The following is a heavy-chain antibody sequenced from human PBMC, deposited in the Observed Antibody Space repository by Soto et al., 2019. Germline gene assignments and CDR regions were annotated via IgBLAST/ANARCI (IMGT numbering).Heavy chain of an antibody. D-gene: IGHD6-19*01. J-gene: IGHJ3*02. V-gene: IGHV1-2*02. CDR2: INPNTGGT. Sequence: ASVKVSCKASGYTFTGYYLHWVRQAPGHGLEWMGWINPNTGGTNYAQKFQDRVTMTRDTSTSTVYMELSSLRSEDTAVYYCARAHTPIIAVAGDAFDIWGQGTMVTVSS. CDR1: GYTFTGYY. CDR3: ARAHTPIIAVAGDAFDI.